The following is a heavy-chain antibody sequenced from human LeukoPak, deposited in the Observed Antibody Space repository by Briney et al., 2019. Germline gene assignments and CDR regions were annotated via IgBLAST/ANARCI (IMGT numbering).Heavy chain of an antibody. CDR3: ARDEGNSGWYTFDY. D-gene: IGHD6-19*01. CDR2: TYYRSKWYT. J-gene: IGHJ4*02. V-gene: IGHV6-1*01. Sequence: SQNLSVNCAISGDSVSSNNGAWNWVRQSPSTGLEWLRRTYYRSKWYTDYAVSMKGRITINADTSKNQFSLQLNSVTPEDTAVYYCARDEGNSGWYTFDYWGQGTLVTVSS. CDR1: GDSVSSNNGA.